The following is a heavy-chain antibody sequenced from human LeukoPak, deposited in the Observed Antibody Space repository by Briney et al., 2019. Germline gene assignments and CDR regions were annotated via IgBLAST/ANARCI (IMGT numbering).Heavy chain of an antibody. V-gene: IGHV3-21*01. CDR2: ISSSSSYI. D-gene: IGHD2-2*01. CDR1: GFTFSSYC. Sequence: PGGSLRLSCAASGFTFSSYCMNWVRQAPGKGLEWVSSISSSSSYIYYADSVKGRFTISRDNAKNSLYLQMNSLRAEDTAVYYCASSLLYCSSTSCYVGSFDPWGQGTLVTVSS. CDR3: ASSLLYCSSTSCYVGSFDP. J-gene: IGHJ5*02.